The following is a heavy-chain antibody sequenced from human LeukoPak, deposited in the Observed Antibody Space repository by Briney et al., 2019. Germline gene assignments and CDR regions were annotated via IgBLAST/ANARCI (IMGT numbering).Heavy chain of an antibody. CDR1: GFTFGDYL. CDR3: SRGSGWLSVY. CDR2: ISGGTT. Sequence: LAGGSLRLSCTASGFTFGDYLMSWFRQAPGKGLEWIGFISGGTTEYAASVEGRFTISRDDSTSIAYLQMNSLTTEDTAVYYCSRGSGWLSVYWGQGTLVTVSS. J-gene: IGHJ4*02. V-gene: IGHV3-49*03. D-gene: IGHD6-19*01.